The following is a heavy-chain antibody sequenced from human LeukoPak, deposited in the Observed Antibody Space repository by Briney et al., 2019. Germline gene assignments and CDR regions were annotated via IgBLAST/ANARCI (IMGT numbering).Heavy chain of an antibody. J-gene: IGHJ3*02. Sequence: GESLKISCNGSGYXFTNYWIGWVRQMPGKGLEWMGIIYPGDSDTRYSPSFQGQVTMSANKSTSTAYLQWSSSLKASDTAMYYCTRLRNAFDIWGQGTMVTVSS. V-gene: IGHV5-51*01. CDR3: TRLRNAFDI. CDR2: IYPGDSDT. CDR1: GYXFTNYW.